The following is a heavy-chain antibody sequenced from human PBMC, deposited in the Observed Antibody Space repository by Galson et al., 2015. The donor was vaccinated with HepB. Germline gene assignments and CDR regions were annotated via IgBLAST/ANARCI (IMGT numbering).Heavy chain of an antibody. J-gene: IGHJ4*02. CDR1: GFTFSSYA. V-gene: IGHV3-23*01. D-gene: IGHD5-18*01. Sequence: SLRLSCAASGFTFSSYAMSWVRQAPGKGLEWVSAISGSGGSTYYADSVKGRFTISRDNSKNTLYLQMNSLRAEDTAVYYCAKDLSNRGYSYGTFDYWGQGTLVTVSS. CDR3: AKDLSNRGYSYGTFDY. CDR2: ISGSGGST.